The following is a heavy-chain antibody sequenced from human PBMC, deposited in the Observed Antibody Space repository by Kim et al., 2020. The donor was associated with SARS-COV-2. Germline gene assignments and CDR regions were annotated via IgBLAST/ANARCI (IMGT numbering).Heavy chain of an antibody. CDR3: AHSENGFDLARFDY. D-gene: IGHD5-12*01. J-gene: IGHJ4*02. CDR1: GFSLSASGVG. CDR2: IYWDEDK. Sequence: SGPTLVNPTQTLTLTCTFSGFSLSASGVGVAWIRQPPGKALEWLSVIYWDEDKRYSPSLKTRLTITKDTSKNHVVLTMTNMDPVDTATYYCAHSENGFDLARFDYWGQGALVTVSS. V-gene: IGHV2-5*02.